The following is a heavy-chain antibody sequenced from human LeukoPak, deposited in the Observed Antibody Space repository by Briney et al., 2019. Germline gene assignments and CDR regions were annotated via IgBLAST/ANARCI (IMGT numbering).Heavy chain of an antibody. CDR3: AREAYCSSTSCYTLAFDI. D-gene: IGHD2-2*02. Sequence: SVKVSCKASGGTFSSYAISWVRQAPGQGLEWVGGIIPIFGTANYAQKFQGRVTITADESTSTAYMELSSLRSEDTAVYYCAREAYCSSTSCYTLAFDIWGQGTMVTVSS. J-gene: IGHJ3*02. V-gene: IGHV1-69*13. CDR2: IIPIFGTA. CDR1: GGTFSSYA.